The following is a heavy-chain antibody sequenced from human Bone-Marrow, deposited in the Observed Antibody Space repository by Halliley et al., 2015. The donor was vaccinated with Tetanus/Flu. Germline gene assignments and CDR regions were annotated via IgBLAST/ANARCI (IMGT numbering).Heavy chain of an antibody. D-gene: IGHD6-19*01. Sequence: SSISRSGNYQSYADSVRGRFTIARDNAKNSLFLQMNSLGVEDAAVYYCARGAGLGSGWPFDYRGQGTLVTVPS. CDR2: ISRSGNYQ. J-gene: IGHJ4*02. CDR3: ARGAGLGSGWPFDY. V-gene: IGHV3-21*05.